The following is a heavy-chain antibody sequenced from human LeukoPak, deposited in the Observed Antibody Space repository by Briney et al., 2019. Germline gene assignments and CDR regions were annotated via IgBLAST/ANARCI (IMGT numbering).Heavy chain of an antibody. Sequence: GGSLRLSCAASGFTFDDYTMHWVRQAPGKGLEWVSLISWDGGSTYYGDSVKGRFTISRDNSKNSLYLQMNSLRTEDTALYYCAKDNCGGDCYSNYYYYGMDVWGQGTTVTVSS. D-gene: IGHD2-21*02. CDR2: ISWDGGST. J-gene: IGHJ6*02. V-gene: IGHV3-43*01. CDR3: AKDNCGGDCYSNYYYYGMDV. CDR1: GFTFDDYT.